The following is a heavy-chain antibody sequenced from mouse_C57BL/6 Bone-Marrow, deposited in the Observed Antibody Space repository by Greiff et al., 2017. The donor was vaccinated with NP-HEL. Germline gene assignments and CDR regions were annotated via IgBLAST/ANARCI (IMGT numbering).Heavy chain of an antibody. V-gene: IGHV2-2*01. CDR2: IWSGGST. D-gene: IGHD4-1*01. CDR3: ASLTAFAY. J-gene: IGHJ3*01. CDR1: GYTLTSYG. Sequence: VQLQQPGPGLVQPSQSLSISCTASGYTLTSYGVHWVRQCPGKGLEWLGVIWSGGSTDYNEALISRLSVSKANSESQVFFKMTCLQADDTAIYYCASLTAFAYWGQGTLVTVSA.